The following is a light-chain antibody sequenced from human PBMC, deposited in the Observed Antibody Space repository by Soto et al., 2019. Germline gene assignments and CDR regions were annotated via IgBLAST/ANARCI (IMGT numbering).Light chain of an antibody. J-gene: IGLJ2*01. CDR2: EVS. CDR1: SSDVGGYNY. Sequence: QSVLTQPPSASGSPGQSVTISCTGTSSDVGGYNYVSWYQQHPGKAPKLMIYEVSKRPSGVPDRFSGSKSGNTASRTVSGLQAEDEADYYCSSYAGSTFLVFGGGTKVTVL. CDR3: SSYAGSTFLV. V-gene: IGLV2-8*01.